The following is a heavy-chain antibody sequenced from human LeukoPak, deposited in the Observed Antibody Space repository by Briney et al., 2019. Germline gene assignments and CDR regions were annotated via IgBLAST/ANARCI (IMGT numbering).Heavy chain of an antibody. D-gene: IGHD6-13*01. Sequence: GGSLRLSCAASGFTFSSYAMHWVRQAPGKGLEWVAVISYDGSNKYYADSVKGRFTISRDNSKNTLYLQMNSLRAEDTAVYYCARVSSSSWYFDYWGQGTLVTVSS. CDR2: ISYDGSNK. J-gene: IGHJ4*02. CDR1: GFTFSSYA. CDR3: ARVSSSSWYFDY. V-gene: IGHV3-30*14.